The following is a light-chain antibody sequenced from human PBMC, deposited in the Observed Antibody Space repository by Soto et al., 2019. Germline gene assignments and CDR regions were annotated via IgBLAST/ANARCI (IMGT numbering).Light chain of an antibody. Sequence: EIVMTQSPATLSVSPGERATLSCRASQSISSNLAWYQQKPGQAPRLLMFRTSSRATGFPARFSGSGSGTEFNLTISSLQSEDFGVYYCQQYKIWPRATFVRGTKVDI. CDR2: RTS. CDR1: QSISSN. CDR3: QQYKIWPRAT. J-gene: IGKJ4*01. V-gene: IGKV3-15*01.